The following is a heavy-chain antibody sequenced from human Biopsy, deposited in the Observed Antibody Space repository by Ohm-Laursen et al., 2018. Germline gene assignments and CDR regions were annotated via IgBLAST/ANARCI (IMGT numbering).Heavy chain of an antibody. Sequence: SLRLSCAASGFTFSRNAMSWVRQGPEKGLEWVSAISGSGASTYYADSVKGRFTISRDNAKNTVDLQMNSLRAEDTAVYYCARDGRGYNYQYYYGMDVWGQGTAVTVSS. D-gene: IGHD1-1*01. V-gene: IGHV3-23*01. CDR2: ISGSGAST. CDR1: GFTFSRNA. J-gene: IGHJ6*02. CDR3: ARDGRGYNYQYYYGMDV.